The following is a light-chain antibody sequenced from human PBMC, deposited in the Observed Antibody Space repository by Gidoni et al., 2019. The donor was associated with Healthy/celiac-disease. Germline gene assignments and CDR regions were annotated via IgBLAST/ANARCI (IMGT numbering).Light chain of an antibody. CDR3: QQRSNGPLT. Sequence: EIVLTQSPATLSLSPGESATLSCRASQSVSSYLDWYQQKPGQAPRLLIYDASNRAPGIPARFSGSGSGTDFTLTISSLEPEDFAVYYCQQRSNGPLTFGGGTKVEIK. J-gene: IGKJ4*01. CDR2: DAS. CDR1: QSVSSY. V-gene: IGKV3-11*01.